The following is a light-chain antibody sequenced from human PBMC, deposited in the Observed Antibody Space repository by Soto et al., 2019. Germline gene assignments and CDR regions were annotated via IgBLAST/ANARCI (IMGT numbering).Light chain of an antibody. Sequence: QLVLTQPASVSGSPGQSITISCTGSGRDIGAYDYVSWYQQHPGKAPKLIIYGVKNRPSGVSNRFSASKSAFTASLTISGLQTEDEADYYCSSYTTSYFYVFGPGTKVTVL. CDR1: GRDIGAYDY. CDR3: SSYTTSYFYV. V-gene: IGLV2-14*01. J-gene: IGLJ1*01. CDR2: GVK.